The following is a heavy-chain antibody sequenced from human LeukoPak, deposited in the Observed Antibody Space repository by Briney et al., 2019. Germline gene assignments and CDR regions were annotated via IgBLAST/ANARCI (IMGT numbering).Heavy chain of an antibody. V-gene: IGHV4-59*01. D-gene: IGHD5-24*01. CDR3: ARGGDGYTIGGLQFDY. CDR2: IYYSGNT. CDR1: GGSIGSNY. Sequence: SETLSLTCTVSGGSIGSNYWSWIRQPPGKGLEWIGYIYYSGNTNYNPSLKSRVTISVDTSKNQFSLKLSSVTAADTAVYYCARGGDGYTIGGLQFDYWGQGTLVTVSS. J-gene: IGHJ4*02.